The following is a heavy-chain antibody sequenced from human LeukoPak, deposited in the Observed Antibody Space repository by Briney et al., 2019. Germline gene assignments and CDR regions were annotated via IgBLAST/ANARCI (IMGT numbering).Heavy chain of an antibody. Sequence: SVKVSCKASGVTFSSYAISWVRQAPGQGLEWMGRIIRIFGTANYAQKLQGRFTITTDKATNSAYMELRSLRSEDTAVDYCARNHYYDSSGYYLLDAIDIWGKGTMVTVST. CDR3: ARNHYYDSSGYYLLDAIDI. D-gene: IGHD3-22*01. CDR2: IIRIFGTA. J-gene: IGHJ3*02. V-gene: IGHV1-69*05. CDR1: GVTFSSYA.